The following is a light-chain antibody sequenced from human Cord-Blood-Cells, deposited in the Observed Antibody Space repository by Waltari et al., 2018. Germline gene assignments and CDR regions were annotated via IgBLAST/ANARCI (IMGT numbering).Light chain of an antibody. J-gene: IGLJ3*02. CDR3: GTWDSSLSAGV. CDR1: CPHIGTNY. Sequence: QSVFPQPPSVSSAPGQKVTISCSGSCPHIGTNYVSRYHHPPGTAPKLLIYYNNKRPSGIPDRFSGSKSGTSATLGITGLQTGDEADYYCGTWDSSLSAGVFGGGTKLTVL. CDR2: YNN. V-gene: IGLV1-51*01.